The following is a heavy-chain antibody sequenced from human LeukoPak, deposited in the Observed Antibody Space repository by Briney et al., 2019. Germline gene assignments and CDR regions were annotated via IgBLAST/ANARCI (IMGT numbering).Heavy chain of an antibody. V-gene: IGHV3-23*01. D-gene: IGHD3-10*01. CDR1: GFTFSSYA. J-gene: IGHJ5*02. Sequence: GGSLRLSCAGYGFTFSSYAMTWVRQAPGKGLEWVSGISGSGSSTCYADSVKGRFTISRDNSKNTLYLHMNSLRAEDTAVYYCAKDPYYGSGSYYNNWFDPWGQGTLVTVSS. CDR2: ISGSGSST. CDR3: AKDPYYGSGSYYNNWFDP.